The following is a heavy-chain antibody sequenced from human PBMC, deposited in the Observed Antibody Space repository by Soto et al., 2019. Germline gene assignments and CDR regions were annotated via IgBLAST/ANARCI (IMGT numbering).Heavy chain of an antibody. CDR3: AINADV. Sequence: QVQLQESGPGLVKPSETLSLTCTVSGASISGHFWSWIRQSPGKGLEWIAYIYDSGRSYNHSLRGRATISVDTSKNQLSLKLSSVIAADSAVYYCAINADVWGQGTTVTVSS. CDR1: GASISGHF. J-gene: IGHJ6*02. V-gene: IGHV4-59*08. CDR2: IYDSGR.